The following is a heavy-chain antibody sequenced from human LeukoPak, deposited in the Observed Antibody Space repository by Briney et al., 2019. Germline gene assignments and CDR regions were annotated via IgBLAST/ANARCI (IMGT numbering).Heavy chain of an antibody. CDR1: GYTLTELS. Sequence: ASVKVSCKVSGYTLTELSMHWVRQAPGKGLEWMGGFDPEDGETIYAQKFQGRVTMTEDTSTDTAYTELSSLRSDDTAVYYCARVDQLWLLFGFDYWGQGTLVTVSS. J-gene: IGHJ4*02. CDR2: FDPEDGET. V-gene: IGHV1-24*01. D-gene: IGHD5-18*01. CDR3: ARVDQLWLLFGFDY.